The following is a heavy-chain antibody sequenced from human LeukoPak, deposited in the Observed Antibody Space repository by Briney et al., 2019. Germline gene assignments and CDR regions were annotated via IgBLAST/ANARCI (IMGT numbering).Heavy chain of an antibody. J-gene: IGHJ3*02. Sequence: SVKVSCKASGGTFRSYAISWVRQAPRQGLEWMGGIIPIFGTANYAQKFQGRVTITTDESTSTAYMELSSLRSEDTAVYYCASWYYGSGSYYSPAKGSFDIWGQGTMVTVSS. V-gene: IGHV1-69*05. D-gene: IGHD3-10*01. CDR1: GGTFRSYA. CDR3: ASWYYGSGSYYSPAKGSFDI. CDR2: IIPIFGTA.